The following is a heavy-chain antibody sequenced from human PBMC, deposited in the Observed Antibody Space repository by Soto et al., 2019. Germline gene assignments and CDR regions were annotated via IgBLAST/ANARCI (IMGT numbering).Heavy chain of an antibody. CDR2: TYYRSKWYN. CDR3: ARDLAAYYYYGMDV. D-gene: IGHD6-13*01. CDR1: GDSVSSNHAT. V-gene: IGHV6-1*01. Sequence: SQTLSLTCAISGDSVSSNHATWDWIRQSPSRGLEWLGRTYYRSKWYNDYAVSVKSRITINPDTSKNQFSLQLNSVTPEDTAVYYCARDLAAYYYYGMDVWGQGTTVTVSS. J-gene: IGHJ6*02.